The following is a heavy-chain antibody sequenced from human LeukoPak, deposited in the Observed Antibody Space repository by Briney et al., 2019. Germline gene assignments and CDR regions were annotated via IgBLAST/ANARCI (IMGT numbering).Heavy chain of an antibody. CDR2: SNHSGST. V-gene: IGHV4-34*01. CDR1: GGSLSGYY. D-gene: IGHD6-13*01. Sequence: PSETLSLTCAVYGGSLSGYYWSWIRQPPGKGLEWIGESNHSGSTNYNPSLKSRVTISVDTSKNQFSLKLSSVTAADTAVYYCARGNPIRAAAGAYYFDYWGQGTLVTVSS. CDR3: ARGNPIRAAAGAYYFDY. J-gene: IGHJ4*02.